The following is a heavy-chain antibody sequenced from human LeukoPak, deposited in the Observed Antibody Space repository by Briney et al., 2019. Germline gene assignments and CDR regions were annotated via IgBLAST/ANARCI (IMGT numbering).Heavy chain of an antibody. J-gene: IGHJ4*02. CDR2: ISGRGGTT. D-gene: IGHD5-12*01. CDR1: GLTFSSYA. CDR3: AKPSDIAGPTHPDY. Sequence: GGSLRLSCAASGLTFSSYAMSWVRQAPGEGLERVSAISGRGGTTYYADSVKGRFTISRDNSKKTVSLQMNNLRAEDTAVYYFAKPSDIAGPTHPDYWGQGTLVT. V-gene: IGHV3-23*01.